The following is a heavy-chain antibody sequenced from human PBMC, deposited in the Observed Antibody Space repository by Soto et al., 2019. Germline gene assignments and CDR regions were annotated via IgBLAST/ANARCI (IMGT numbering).Heavy chain of an antibody. D-gene: IGHD1-7*01. J-gene: IGHJ4*02. CDR2: ISGSGGST. CDR3: AGWNYDY. CDR1: GFTFSSYD. V-gene: IGHV3-23*01. Sequence: GGSLRLSCAASGFTFSSYDMSWVRQAPGKGLEWVSAISGSGGSTYYADSVKGRFTISRDDSKNTLYLQMDSLRPEDTAQYYCAGWNYDYWGQGTQVTVSS.